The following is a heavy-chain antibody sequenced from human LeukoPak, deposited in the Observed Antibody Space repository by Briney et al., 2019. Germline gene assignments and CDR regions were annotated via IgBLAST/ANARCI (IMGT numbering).Heavy chain of an antibody. CDR2: IRYDGSNK. D-gene: IGHD2-15*01. J-gene: IGHJ4*02. Sequence: PGGSLRLSCAASGFTFSSYAMSWVRKAPGKGLEWVAFIRYDGSNKYYADSVKGRFTISRDNSKNTLNLQMNSLRAEDTAVYFCAKDLGVVVVAATPDSWGQGTQVTVSS. CDR3: AKDLGVVVVAATPDS. V-gene: IGHV3-30*02. CDR1: GFTFSSYA.